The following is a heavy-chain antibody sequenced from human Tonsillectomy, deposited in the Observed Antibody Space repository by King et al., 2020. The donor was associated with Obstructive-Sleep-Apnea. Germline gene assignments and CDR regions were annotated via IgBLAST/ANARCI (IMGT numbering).Heavy chain of an antibody. CDR1: GFTFSSYW. CDR3: ARDRGIAVAGTWGTPDV. Sequence: VQLVESGGGLVQPGGSLRLSCAASGFTFSSYWMHWVRQAPGKGLVLVSRINSDMTSTIYADSVKGRFTISRDNAKNTLYLQMNSLRAEDTAVYYCARDRGIAVAGTWGTPDVWGQGPTVTVSS. J-gene: IGHJ6*02. V-gene: IGHV3-74*01. CDR2: INSDMTST. D-gene: IGHD6-19*01.